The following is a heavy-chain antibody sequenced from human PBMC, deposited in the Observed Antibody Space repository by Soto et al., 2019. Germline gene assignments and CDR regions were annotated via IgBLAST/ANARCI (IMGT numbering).Heavy chain of an antibody. D-gene: IGHD6-6*01. CDR3: ARESISDEYFDY. V-gene: IGHV3-21*01. CDR1: GFTFSSYS. J-gene: IGHJ4*02. CDR2: ISSSSSYI. Sequence: GGSLRLSCAASGFTFSSYSMNWVRQAPGKGLEWVSSISSSSSYIYYADSVKGRFTISRDNAKNSLYLQMNSLRAEDTAVYYCARESISDEYFDYWGQGTLVTVSS.